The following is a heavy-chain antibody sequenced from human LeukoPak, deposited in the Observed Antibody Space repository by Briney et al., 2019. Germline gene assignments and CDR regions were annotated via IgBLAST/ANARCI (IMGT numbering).Heavy chain of an antibody. D-gene: IGHD6-13*01. CDR3: AREVIAAAGPWYFDY. J-gene: IGHJ4*02. Sequence: SQTLSLTCTVSGGSISSGDYYWSWIRQPPGKGLEWIGYIYYSGSTYYNPSLKSRVTISVDTSKNQFSLKLSSVTAADTAVYYCAREVIAAAGPWYFDYWGQGTLVTVSS. CDR2: IYYSGST. V-gene: IGHV4-30-4*01. CDR1: GGSISSGDYY.